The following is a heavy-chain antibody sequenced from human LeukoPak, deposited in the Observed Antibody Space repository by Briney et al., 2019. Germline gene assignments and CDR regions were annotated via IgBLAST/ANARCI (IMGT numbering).Heavy chain of an antibody. CDR3: ASLIRDGYNYPDY. J-gene: IGHJ4*02. CDR1: GFTFSSYG. D-gene: IGHD5-24*01. Sequence: GGSLRLSCAASGFTFSSYGMHWVRQAPGKGLEWVAYIRYDGNNKYYADSVKGRFTISRDNSKNTLYLQMNSLRAEDTAVYYCASLIRDGYNYPDYWGQGSLVTVSS. V-gene: IGHV3-30*02. CDR2: IRYDGNNK.